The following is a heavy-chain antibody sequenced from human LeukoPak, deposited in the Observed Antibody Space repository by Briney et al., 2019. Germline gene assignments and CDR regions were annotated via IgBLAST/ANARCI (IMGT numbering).Heavy chain of an antibody. CDR3: ARDGALDYYDSSGYLI. CDR2: ISAYNGNT. D-gene: IGHD3-22*01. V-gene: IGHV1-18*01. Sequence: ASVKVSCKASGYTFTSYGISWVRQAPGQGLEWMGWISAYNGNTSYAQKLQGRVTMTTDTSTSTAYMELRSLRSDDTAVYYCARDGALDYYDSSGYLIWGQGTMVTVSS. J-gene: IGHJ3*02. CDR1: GYTFTSYG.